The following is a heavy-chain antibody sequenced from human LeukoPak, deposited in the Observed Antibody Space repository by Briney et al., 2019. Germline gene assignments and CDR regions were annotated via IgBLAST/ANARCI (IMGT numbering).Heavy chain of an antibody. D-gene: IGHD3-22*01. Sequence: GGSLRLSCAASGFTFSSYWMTWVRQAPGKGLEWVANIKQDGSEEFYVDSVKGRFTISRDNAKNSLHLQMNSLRAEDTAVYYCARDPYYYESSGYFFGAFDIWGQGTMVTVSS. CDR1: GFTFSSYW. V-gene: IGHV3-7*01. CDR2: IKQDGSEE. J-gene: IGHJ3*02. CDR3: ARDPYYYESSGYFFGAFDI.